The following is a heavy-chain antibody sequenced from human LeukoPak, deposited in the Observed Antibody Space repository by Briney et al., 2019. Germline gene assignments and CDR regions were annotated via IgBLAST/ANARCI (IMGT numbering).Heavy chain of an antibody. CDR2: IYYSGST. D-gene: IGHD3-16*01. J-gene: IGHJ3*02. V-gene: IGHV4-31*03. Sequence: PSETLSLTCTVSGGSISSGVYYWSWIRQHPGKGLEWIGYIYYSGSTYSNPSLKSRLTMSVDISKNQFSLKLSSVTAADTAVYYCGGGVKDLRGAFDIWGQGTMVTVSS. CDR3: GGGVKDLRGAFDI. CDR1: GGSISSGVYY.